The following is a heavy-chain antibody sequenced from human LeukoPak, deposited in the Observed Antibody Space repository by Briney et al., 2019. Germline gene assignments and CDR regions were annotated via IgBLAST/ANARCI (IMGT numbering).Heavy chain of an antibody. V-gene: IGHV4-59*01. Sequence: SETLSLTCTVSGGSIRSNFWSWIRQPPGKGLEWIGCFSYSESTKYNPSLKSRVTISVDTSKNQFSLKLSSVTAADTAVYYCARGGSGTYYNWVGWFDPWGQGTLVTVSS. J-gene: IGHJ5*02. CDR1: GGSIRSNF. CDR2: FSYSEST. CDR3: ARGGSGTYYNWVGWFDP. D-gene: IGHD3-10*01.